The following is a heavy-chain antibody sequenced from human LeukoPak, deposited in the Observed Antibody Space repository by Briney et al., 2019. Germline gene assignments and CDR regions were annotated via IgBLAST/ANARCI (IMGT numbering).Heavy chain of an antibody. D-gene: IGHD3-10*01. CDR1: GGPFSGYF. J-gene: IGHJ4*02. Sequence: SETLSLTCAVSGGPFSGYFWSWIRQSSGKGLEWIGEIHNSGTTSYNPSLNSRVTISEDTSKNQFYLNLSSVTAADTAVYYCARRYYYNLGSFPFDFWGQGTLVTVSS. V-gene: IGHV4-34*01. CDR2: IHNSGTT. CDR3: ARRYYYNLGSFPFDF.